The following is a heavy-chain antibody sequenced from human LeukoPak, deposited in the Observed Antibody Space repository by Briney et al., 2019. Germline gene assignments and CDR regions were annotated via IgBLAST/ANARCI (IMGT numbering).Heavy chain of an antibody. CDR1: GGTFSSYA. CDR3: ARDIGDSSAPGY. D-gene: IGHD6-25*01. V-gene: IGHV1-69*05. CDR2: IIPIFGTA. J-gene: IGHJ4*02. Sequence: ASVKVSCKASGGTFSSYAISWVRQAPGQGLEWKGGIIPIFGTANYAQKFQGRVTITTDESTSTAYMELSSLRSEDTAVYYCARDIGDSSAPGYWGQGTLVTVSS.